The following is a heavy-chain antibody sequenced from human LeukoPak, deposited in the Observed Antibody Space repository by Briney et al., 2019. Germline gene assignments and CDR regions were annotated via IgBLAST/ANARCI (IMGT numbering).Heavy chain of an antibody. CDR3: ASIVGATTTLDI. D-gene: IGHD1-26*01. Sequence: ASVKVSCKDSGYTFTGYYMHWVRQAPGQGLEWMGWINPNSGGTNYAQKFQGRVTMTRDTSISTAYMELSRLRSDDTAVYYCASIVGATTTLDIWGQGTMVTVSS. CDR2: INPNSGGT. V-gene: IGHV1-2*02. CDR1: GYTFTGYY. J-gene: IGHJ3*02.